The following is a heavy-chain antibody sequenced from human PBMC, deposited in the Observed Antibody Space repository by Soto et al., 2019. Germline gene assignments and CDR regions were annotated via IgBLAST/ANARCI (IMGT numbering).Heavy chain of an antibody. Sequence: QVQLVESGGGVVQPGRSLRLSCAASGFTFSSFAMHWVRQAPGKGLEWLAVISSDVVNYYYAESVKGRFTISRDNSKNTLLRQMNSLRNEEAAVYYGARGGAWTPEGLGYWGQGTLVTVSS. J-gene: IGHJ4*02. CDR1: GFTFSSFA. V-gene: IGHV3-30-3*01. CDR3: ARGGAWTPEGLGY. CDR2: ISSDVVNY. D-gene: IGHD2-15*01.